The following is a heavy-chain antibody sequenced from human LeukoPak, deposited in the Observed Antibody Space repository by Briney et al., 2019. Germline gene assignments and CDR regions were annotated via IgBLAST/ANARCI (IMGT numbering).Heavy chain of an antibody. Sequence: ASVTVSCKASGYTFTSYAMHWVRQAPGQRLEWMGWINAGNGNTKYSQKFQGRVTITRDTSASTAYMELSSLRSEDTAVYYCARVCSPFGVTLGYWGQGTLVTVSS. CDR2: INAGNGNT. CDR3: ARVCSPFGVTLGY. D-gene: IGHD2-21*02. J-gene: IGHJ4*02. V-gene: IGHV1-3*01. CDR1: GYTFTSYA.